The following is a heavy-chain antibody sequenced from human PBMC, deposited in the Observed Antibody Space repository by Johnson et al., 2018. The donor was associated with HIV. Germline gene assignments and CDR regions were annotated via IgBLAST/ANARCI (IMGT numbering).Heavy chain of an antibody. V-gene: IGHV3-30-3*01. D-gene: IGHD5-24*01. Sequence: QVLLVESGGGVVQPGGSLRLSCLASGFSISNSAIHWVRQASGKGLESVAVISKDGDNEYYADSVKGRFTVSRDHSKNTLNLQMNSLRPEDTGVYYCTRDWGEDGYTWGLGFDIWGPGTVVTVSS. J-gene: IGHJ3*02. CDR3: TRDWGEDGYTWGLGFDI. CDR2: ISKDGDNE. CDR1: GFSISNSA.